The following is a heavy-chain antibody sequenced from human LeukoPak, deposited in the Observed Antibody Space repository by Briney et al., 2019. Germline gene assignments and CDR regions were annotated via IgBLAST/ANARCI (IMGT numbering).Heavy chain of an antibody. V-gene: IGHV3-33*08. J-gene: IGHJ6*03. CDR1: GFTFSSYA. Sequence: PGGSLRLSCAASGFTFSSYAMSWVRQAPGKGLEWVAVIWYDGSNKYYADSVKGRFTISRDNSKNTLYLQMNSLRAEDTAVYYCARDSKWTKSPYMDVWGKGTTVTVSS. D-gene: IGHD1-26*01. CDR2: IWYDGSNK. CDR3: ARDSKWTKSPYMDV.